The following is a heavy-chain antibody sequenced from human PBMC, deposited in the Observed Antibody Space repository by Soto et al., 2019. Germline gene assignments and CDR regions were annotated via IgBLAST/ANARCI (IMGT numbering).Heavy chain of an antibody. D-gene: IGHD6-19*01. V-gene: IGHV3-30*18. CDR3: AKEIGYSSGWCIPNNYAFDI. Sequence: QVQLVESGGGVVQPGRSLRLSCAASGFSFSNYGMHWVRQAPGMGLEWVAVISYDGSNKYYADSVKGRFTISRDNSKKPLYLQVNSLRAEDTAVYYCAKEIGYSSGWCIPNNYAFDIWGQGTRVTLSS. CDR1: GFSFSNYG. CDR2: ISYDGSNK. J-gene: IGHJ3*02.